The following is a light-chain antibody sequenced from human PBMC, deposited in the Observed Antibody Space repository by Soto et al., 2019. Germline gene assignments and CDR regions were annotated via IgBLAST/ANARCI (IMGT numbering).Light chain of an antibody. CDR2: DAS. V-gene: IGKV1-5*01. CDR1: QTISGW. J-gene: IGKJ2*01. Sequence: DIQMTQSPSTLSASAGDRVTITCRASQTISGWLAWYQQRPGKAPKLLIYDASSLESGVPSRFSGSRSGTEFTLTISSLQPDDFATYYFQQYDSYPYTFGQGTKLEIK. CDR3: QQYDSYPYT.